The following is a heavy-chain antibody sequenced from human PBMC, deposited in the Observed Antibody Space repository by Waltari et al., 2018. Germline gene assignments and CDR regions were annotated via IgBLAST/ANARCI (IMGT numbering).Heavy chain of an antibody. Sequence: EVQLVESGGDLIQPGGSLRLSCAASGFTVNSNYINGVRQSPGKGLAWVSVVYVTGNTAYADSVKGRFTTSRDNSKNTVYLQMDSLRVEDTAMYYCARRLVVAGTLDVFDLWGQGTRVIVSS. CDR1: GFTVNSNY. J-gene: IGHJ3*01. D-gene: IGHD2-15*01. CDR2: VYVTGNT. V-gene: IGHV3-53*03. CDR3: ARRLVVAGTLDVFDL.